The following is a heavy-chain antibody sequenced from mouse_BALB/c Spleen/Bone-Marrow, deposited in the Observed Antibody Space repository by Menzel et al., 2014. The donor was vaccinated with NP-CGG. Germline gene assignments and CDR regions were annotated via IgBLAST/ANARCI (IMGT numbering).Heavy chain of an antibody. CDR3: TRGGNWDDFDY. V-gene: IGHV5-17*02. CDR2: ISSGSSTI. D-gene: IGHD4-1*01. Sequence: EVQLVESGGGSVQPGGSRKLSCAASGFTFSSFGMHWVRQAPEKGLEWVAYISSGSSTIFYADTVKGRFTVSRDNPKNTLFLQMTSLRSEDTAMYYCTRGGNWDDFDYWGQGTTLTVSS. J-gene: IGHJ2*01. CDR1: GFTFSSFG.